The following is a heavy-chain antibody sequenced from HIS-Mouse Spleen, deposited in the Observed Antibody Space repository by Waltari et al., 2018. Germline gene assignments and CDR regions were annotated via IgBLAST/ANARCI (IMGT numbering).Heavy chain of an antibody. V-gene: IGHV2-70*15. CDR1: GFSLSTSGMC. CDR3: ARIAEGYTSGWYAFDY. CDR2: IDWDDDK. D-gene: IGHD6-19*01. J-gene: IGHJ4*02. Sequence: QVTLRESGPALVKPTQTLTLTCTFSGFSLSTSGMCVSWIRQPPGQALEWLARIDWDDDKYYSTSLKTRLTISRDTSKIQVVLTMTNMDPLDTATYYCARIAEGYTSGWYAFDYWGQGTLVTVSS.